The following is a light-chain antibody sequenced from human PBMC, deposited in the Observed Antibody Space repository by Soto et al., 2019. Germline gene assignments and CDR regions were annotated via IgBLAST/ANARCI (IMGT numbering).Light chain of an antibody. CDR3: QQYEGAPLT. J-gene: IGKJ3*01. Sequence: EIVLTQSPDTLSLSPGERATLFCRASQTLSINSLAWYQQKPGQAPRLLIYAASTRHTGIPDRFNGSGSGTDFALTINRLEPEDCAVYFCQQYEGAPLTVGPGTKVDVK. CDR1: QTLSINS. V-gene: IGKV3-20*01. CDR2: AAS.